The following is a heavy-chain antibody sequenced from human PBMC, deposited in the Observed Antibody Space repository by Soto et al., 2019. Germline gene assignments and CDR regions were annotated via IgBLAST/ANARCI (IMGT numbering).Heavy chain of an antibody. J-gene: IGHJ4*02. D-gene: IGHD3-22*01. CDR1: GYSFTSYW. V-gene: IGHV5-10-1*01. Sequence: HGESLKISCKGSGYSFTSYWISWVRQMPGKGLEWMGRIDPSDSYTNYSPSFQGHVTISADKSISTAYLQWSSLKASDTAMYYCARHSEYYDSSGYYPYWGQGTLVTVSS. CDR3: ARHSEYYDSSGYYPY. CDR2: IDPSDSYT.